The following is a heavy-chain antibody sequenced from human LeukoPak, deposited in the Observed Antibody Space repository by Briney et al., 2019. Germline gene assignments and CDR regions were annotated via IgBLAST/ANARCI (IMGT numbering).Heavy chain of an antibody. V-gene: IGHV1-2*02. Sequence: AASVKVSCKASGYTFTSYYIHWVRQAPGQGLEWMGWITPNSGGTNYAQKFQGRVTLTRDTSTTTAYMELSSLRSDDTAVYYCAREGGHWFTMEVAGNWFDPWGQGTLVTVSS. CDR1: GYTFTSYY. J-gene: IGHJ5*02. CDR3: AREGGHWFTMEVAGNWFDP. CDR2: ITPNSGGT. D-gene: IGHD6-19*01.